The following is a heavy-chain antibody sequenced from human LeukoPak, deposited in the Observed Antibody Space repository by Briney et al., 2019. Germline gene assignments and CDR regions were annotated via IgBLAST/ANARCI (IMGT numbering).Heavy chain of an antibody. D-gene: IGHD6-19*01. CDR2: INHSGST. J-gene: IGHJ4*02. V-gene: IGHV4-34*01. Sequence: SETLSLTCAVYGGSFSGYYWSWIRQPPGKGLEWIGEINHSGSTNYNPSLKSRVTMLVDASKNQFSLKFSSVTGADTAVYYCARSHSSGWYYFDYWGQGTLVTVSS. CDR1: GGSFSGYY. CDR3: ARSHSSGWYYFDY.